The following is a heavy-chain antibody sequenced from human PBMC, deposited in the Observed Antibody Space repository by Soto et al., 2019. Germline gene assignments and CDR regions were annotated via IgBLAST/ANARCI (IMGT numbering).Heavy chain of an antibody. CDR1: GYTFTSYY. V-gene: IGHV1-46*01. Sequence: ASVKVSCKASGYTFTSYYMHWVRQAPGQGLEWMGIINPSGGSTSYAQKFQGRVTMTRDTSTSTVYMELSSLRSEDTAVYYCEMAYSSSAPYFYYGMDVWGQGTTVTVSS. CDR2: INPSGGST. CDR3: EMAYSSSAPYFYYGMDV. J-gene: IGHJ6*02. D-gene: IGHD6-6*01.